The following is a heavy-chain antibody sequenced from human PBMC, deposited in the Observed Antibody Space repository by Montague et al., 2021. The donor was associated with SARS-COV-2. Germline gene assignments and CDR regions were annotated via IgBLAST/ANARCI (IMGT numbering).Heavy chain of an antibody. D-gene: IGHD1-26*01. CDR3: ARKGSGRSDLAY. CDR1: RDCLSTGNQ. V-gene: IGHV4-4*02. J-gene: IGHJ4*02. CDR2: ISHTART. Sequence: SETLSLTCVWHRDCLSTGNQAPWVSLHLGKGVALVGGISHTARTKYKPSLKSRVSMSVDKSWNQFSLRLTSVTAADTAIYYCARKGSGRSDLAYWGQGTLVTVSS.